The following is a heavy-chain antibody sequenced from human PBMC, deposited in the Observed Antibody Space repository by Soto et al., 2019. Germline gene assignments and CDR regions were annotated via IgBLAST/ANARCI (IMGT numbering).Heavy chain of an antibody. CDR3: ARDNWNGAYYGLDV. CDR2: MSGSGSSI. Sequence: PGGSLRLSCVASHFAFNIDAMTWVRQAPGKGLEWVSSMSGSGSSIYYADSVKGRFTITRDKSKKTLYLQMNSLRAEDTAVYWCARDNWNGAYYGLDVWGQGATVTVSS. V-gene: IGHV3-23*01. CDR1: HFAFNIDA. J-gene: IGHJ6*02. D-gene: IGHD1-20*01.